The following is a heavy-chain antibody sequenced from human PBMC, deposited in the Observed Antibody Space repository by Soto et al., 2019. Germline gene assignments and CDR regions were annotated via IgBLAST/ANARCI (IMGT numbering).Heavy chain of an antibody. Sequence: EVQLLESGGGLVQPGGSLRLSCAASGFTFNKYALSWVRQAPGKGLEWVSGISDGGGSTNYADSVKGRFTISRDNSKNTLYLQMNSLRGEDTAVYYCAKRYSSSWFAAFDIWGQGTIVTVSS. J-gene: IGHJ3*02. CDR3: AKRYSSSWFAAFDI. CDR1: GFTFNKYA. V-gene: IGHV3-23*01. D-gene: IGHD6-13*01. CDR2: ISDGGGST.